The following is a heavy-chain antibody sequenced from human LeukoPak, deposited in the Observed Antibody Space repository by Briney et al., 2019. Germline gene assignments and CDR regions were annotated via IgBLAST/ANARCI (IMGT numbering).Heavy chain of an antibody. J-gene: IGHJ3*02. V-gene: IGHV3-21*01. CDR1: GFTFSSYA. Sequence: GGSLRLSCAASGFTFSSYAMSWVRQAPGKGLEWVSSISSSSSYIYYADSVKGRFTISRDNAKNSLYLQMNSLRAEDTAVYYCARDLLYYYDSSGYYYAPGSDAFDIWGQGTMVTVSS. CDR2: ISSSSSYI. D-gene: IGHD3-22*01. CDR3: ARDLLYYYDSSGYYYAPGSDAFDI.